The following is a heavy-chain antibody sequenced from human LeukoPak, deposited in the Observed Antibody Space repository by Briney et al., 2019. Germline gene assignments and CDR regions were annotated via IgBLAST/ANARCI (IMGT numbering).Heavy chain of an antibody. CDR1: GINFADYA. CDR2: ISADGGST. Sequence: GGSLRLSCVVSGINFADYAMHWVRQPPGKGLEWVSLISADGGSTFSADSVKGRFSISRDNSKNSLYLQMNSLRSEDTAMYYCAKESGKFDYWGQGTMVAVSS. CDR3: AKESGKFDY. J-gene: IGHJ4*02. V-gene: IGHV3-43*02.